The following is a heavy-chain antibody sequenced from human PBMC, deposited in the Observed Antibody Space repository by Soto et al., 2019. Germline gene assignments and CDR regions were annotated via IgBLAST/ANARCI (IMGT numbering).Heavy chain of an antibody. D-gene: IGHD6-19*01. CDR3: ARVDDSAWYTRDY. CDR1: RFNFGVYG. CDR2: IKQDGSDT. Sequence: GGSQRLCTGASRFNFGVYGTHWVRHATGKGLKWVANIKQDGSDTSYVDSVKGRFTISRDNAKNSLYLQMDSLRAEDTAVYYCARVDDSAWYTRDYWGQGTLVTLSS. V-gene: IGHV3-7*01. J-gene: IGHJ4*02.